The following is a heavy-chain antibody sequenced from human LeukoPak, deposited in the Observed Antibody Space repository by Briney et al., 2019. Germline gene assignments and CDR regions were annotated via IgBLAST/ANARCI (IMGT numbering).Heavy chain of an antibody. CDR2: ISSSSSYI. Sequence: GGSLRLSCAASGFTFSSYSMNWVRQAPGKGLEWVSSISSSSSYIYYADSVKGRFTISRDNAKNSLYLQMNSLRAEDTAVFFCARFVVVRGPTEYYYYYMDVWGRGTTVIVSS. CDR3: ARFVVVRGPTEYYYYYMDV. V-gene: IGHV3-21*04. CDR1: GFTFSSYS. D-gene: IGHD2-2*01. J-gene: IGHJ6*03.